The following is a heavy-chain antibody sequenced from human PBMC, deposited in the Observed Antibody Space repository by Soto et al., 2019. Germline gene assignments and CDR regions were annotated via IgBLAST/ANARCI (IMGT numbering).Heavy chain of an antibody. CDR3: ARVAY. CDR1: GFTFSRYS. CDR2: ICSGGNTK. J-gene: IGHJ4*02. Sequence: EVQLVESGGGLVKPGGSLRLSCVASGFTFSRYSINWFRQAPGKGLEWVSSICSGGNTKSYANSVKGRFTISRDNAKNSLYLEMNSLRPEDTAVYYCARVAYWGQGTLVTVSS. V-gene: IGHV3-21*06.